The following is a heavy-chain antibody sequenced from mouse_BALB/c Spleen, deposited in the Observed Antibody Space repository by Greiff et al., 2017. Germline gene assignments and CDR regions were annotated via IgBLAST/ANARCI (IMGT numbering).Heavy chain of an antibody. Sequence: EVKLQESGPSLVKPSQTLSLTCSVTGDSITSGYWNWIRKFPGNKLEYMGYISYSGSTYYNQSLKSRISITRDTSKNQYYLQLNSVTTEDTATYYCARGTTVVAWFAYWGQGTLVTVSA. D-gene: IGHD1-1*01. J-gene: IGHJ3*01. V-gene: IGHV3-8*02. CDR3: ARGTTVVAWFAY. CDR1: GDSITSGY. CDR2: ISYSGST.